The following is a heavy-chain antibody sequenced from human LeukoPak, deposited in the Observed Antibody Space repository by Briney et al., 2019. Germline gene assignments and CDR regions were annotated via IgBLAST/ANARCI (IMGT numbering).Heavy chain of an antibody. J-gene: IGHJ5*02. D-gene: IGHD4-17*01. CDR1: GFTFSSYA. V-gene: IGHV3-23*01. Sequence: PGGSLRLSCAASGFTFSSYAMSWVRQAPGKGLEWVSDISGSGGNTYYADSVKGRFTISRDNSKNTLYLQMNSLGAEDTAVYYCANPPTVTKTRFDPWGQGTLVTVSS. CDR2: ISGSGGNT. CDR3: ANPPTVTKTRFDP.